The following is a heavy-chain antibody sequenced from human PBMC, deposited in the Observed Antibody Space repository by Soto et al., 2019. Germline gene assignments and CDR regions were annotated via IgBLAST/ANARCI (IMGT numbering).Heavy chain of an antibody. D-gene: IGHD6-19*01. Sequence: SETLSLTCAVYGGSFSGYYWSWIRQPPGKGLEWIGEINHSGSTNYSPSFQGHVTISADKSISTAYLQWSSLKASDTAMYYCARPNAVAAYSGMDVWGQGTTVTVSS. CDR1: GGSFSGYY. CDR3: ARPNAVAAYSGMDV. CDR2: INHSGST. J-gene: IGHJ6*02. V-gene: IGHV4-34*01.